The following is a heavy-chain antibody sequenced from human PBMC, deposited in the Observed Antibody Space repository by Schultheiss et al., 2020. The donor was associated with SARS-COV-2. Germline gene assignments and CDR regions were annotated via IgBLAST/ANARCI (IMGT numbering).Heavy chain of an antibody. J-gene: IGHJ4*02. CDR2: IKQDGNVK. CDR1: GFTFRNYW. Sequence: GGSLRLSCAASGFTFRNYWMDWVRQAPGKGLEWVANIKQDGNVKHYVDSVRGRFIVSRDNTRNSLDLQMNSLRVDDTAVYYCAKEGEEMGTSWGQGTLVTVSS. CDR3: AKEGEEMGTS. D-gene: IGHD5-24*01. V-gene: IGHV3-7*03.